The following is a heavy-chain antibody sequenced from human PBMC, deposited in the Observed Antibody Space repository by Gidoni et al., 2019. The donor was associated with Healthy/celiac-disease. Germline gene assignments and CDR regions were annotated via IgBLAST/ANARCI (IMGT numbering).Heavy chain of an antibody. Sequence: QVQLQESCPGLVKPSETLSLTCTVSGGSISSYYWSWIRQPPGKGLEWIGYIYYSGSTNYNPSLKSRVTISVDTSKNQFSLKLSSVTAADTAVYYCARERSIRGDYYGMDVWGQGTTVTVSS. CDR1: GGSISSYY. V-gene: IGHV4-59*01. D-gene: IGHD3-3*01. CDR3: ARERSIRGDYYGMDV. J-gene: IGHJ6*02. CDR2: IYYSGST.